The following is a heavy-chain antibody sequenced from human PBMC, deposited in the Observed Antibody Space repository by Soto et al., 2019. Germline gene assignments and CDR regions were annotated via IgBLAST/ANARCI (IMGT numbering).Heavy chain of an antibody. CDR2: IYYSGST. J-gene: IGHJ5*02. Sequence: PSETLSLTCTVSGGSISSGGYYWSWIRQHPGKGLEWIGYIYYSGSTYYNPSLKSRVTISVDTSKNQFSLKLSSVTAADTAVYYCARVPQLELRGRNWFDPWGQGTLVTVSS. CDR3: ARVPQLELRGRNWFDP. V-gene: IGHV4-31*03. D-gene: IGHD1-7*01. CDR1: GGSISSGGYY.